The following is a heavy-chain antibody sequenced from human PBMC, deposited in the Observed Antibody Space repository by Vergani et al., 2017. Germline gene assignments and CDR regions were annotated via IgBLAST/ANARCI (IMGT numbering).Heavy chain of an antibody. CDR3: AKDSSALTKNWFDP. V-gene: IGHV3-9*01. J-gene: IGHJ5*02. CDR1: GFTFDDYA. D-gene: IGHD1/OR15-1a*01. Sequence: VQLVESGGGLVQPGRSLRLSCAASGFTFDDYAMHWVRHAPGKGLEWVSGISWNSGSIGYADSVKGRFTISRDNAKNSLYLQMNSLRAEDTALYYCAKDSSALTKNWFDPWGQGTLVTVSS. CDR2: ISWNSGSI.